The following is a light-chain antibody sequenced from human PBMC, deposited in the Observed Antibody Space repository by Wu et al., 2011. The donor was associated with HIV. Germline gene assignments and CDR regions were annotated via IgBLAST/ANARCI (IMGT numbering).Light chain of an antibody. V-gene: IGKV3-20*01. CDR1: QSVSSSY. Sequence: EIVLTQSPGTLSLSPGERATLSCRASQSVSSSYLAWYQQKPGQAPRLLIYGASSRATGIPDRFSGSGSGTDFTLTISRLEPEDFAVYYCQQYGSSPPAITFGQGTQLDIK. CDR2: GAS. CDR3: QQYGSSPPAIT. J-gene: IGKJ5*01.